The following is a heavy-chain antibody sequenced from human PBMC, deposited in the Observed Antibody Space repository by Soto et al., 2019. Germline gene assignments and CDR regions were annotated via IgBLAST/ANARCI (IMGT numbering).Heavy chain of an antibody. V-gene: IGHV1-18*01. CDR1: GYSFTTYG. Sequence: QVQLVQSRGEVKKPGASVKVSCKTSGYSFTTYGISWVRQAPGQGLEWMGWISGYNGNTNYAQKLKGRLTMTTDTSXGTAYMELRSLTSDDTAVYYCAREGPAPYYYYGMDVWGQGSTVTVSS. CDR2: ISGYNGNT. J-gene: IGHJ6*02. CDR3: AREGPAPYYYYGMDV.